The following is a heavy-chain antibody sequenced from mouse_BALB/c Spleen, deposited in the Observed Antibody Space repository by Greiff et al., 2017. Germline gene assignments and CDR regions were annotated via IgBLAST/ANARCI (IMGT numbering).Heavy chain of an antibody. D-gene: IGHD1-2*01. J-gene: IGHJ3*01. CDR1: GYAFSSYW. CDR2: IYPGDGDT. V-gene: IGHV1-80*01. Sequence: QVQLQQSGAELVRPGSSVKISCKASGYAFSSYWMNWVKQRPGQGLEWIGQIYPGDGDTNYNGKFKGKATLTADKSSSTAYMQLSSLTSEDSAVYFCARGDYGYLFAYWGQGTLVTVSA. CDR3: ARGDYGYLFAY.